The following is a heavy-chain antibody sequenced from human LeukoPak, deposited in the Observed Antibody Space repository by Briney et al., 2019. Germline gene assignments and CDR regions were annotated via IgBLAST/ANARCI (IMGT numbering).Heavy chain of an antibody. D-gene: IGHD4-17*01. CDR3: ARAVTTGLDYFDY. Sequence: SETLSLTCTVSDDSINTFYWSWIRQPPGEGLEWIGFIYYSGGTTNYNPSLKSRVTTSVDTSRNQFSLKMNSVTAADTALYYCARAVTTGLDYFDYWGQGTLVTVSS. CDR2: IYYSGGTT. CDR1: DDSINTFY. J-gene: IGHJ4*02. V-gene: IGHV4-59*01.